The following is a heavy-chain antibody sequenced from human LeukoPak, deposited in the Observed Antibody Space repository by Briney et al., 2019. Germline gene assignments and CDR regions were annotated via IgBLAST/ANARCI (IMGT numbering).Heavy chain of an antibody. D-gene: IGHD6-13*01. V-gene: IGHV3-23*01. CDR1: GFTFSSYA. CDR2: ISGSGGST. CDR3: AKDLSGYSSSPDLDY. Sequence: GGSLRLSCAASGFTFSSYAMSWVRQAPGKGLEWVSAISGSGGSTYYADSVKGRFTISRDNSKNTLYLQMNSLRAEDTAVYYCAKDLSGYSSSPDLDYWGQGTLVTVSS. J-gene: IGHJ4*02.